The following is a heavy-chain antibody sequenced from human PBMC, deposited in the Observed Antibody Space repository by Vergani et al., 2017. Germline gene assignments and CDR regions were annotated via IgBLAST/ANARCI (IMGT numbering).Heavy chain of an antibody. J-gene: IGHJ5*02. CDR1: GFTFDDYA. V-gene: IGHV3-43*01. CDR3: ARGHIAAAGTTWFDP. Sequence: EVQLVESGGGVVQPGGSLRLSCAASGFTFDDYAMHWVRQAPGKGLEWVSLISWDGGSTYYADSVKGRFTISRENSKNSLYLQMNSLRTEDTALYYCARGHIAAAGTTWFDPWGQGTLVTVSS. D-gene: IGHD6-13*01. CDR2: ISWDGGST.